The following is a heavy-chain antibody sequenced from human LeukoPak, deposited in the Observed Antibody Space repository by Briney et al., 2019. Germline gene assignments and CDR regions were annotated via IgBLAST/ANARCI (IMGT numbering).Heavy chain of an antibody. V-gene: IGHV3-23*01. CDR3: AKDATSGNSVWDYFGK. J-gene: IGHJ4*02. D-gene: IGHD1-7*01. Sequence: GGSLRFSCVASGFTFNICAMSWVRQAPGKGLEWVASVGSPGETFYADSVRGRFTVSRDNSQDTLYLQMSSLRVEDTAVYYCAKDATSGNSVWDYFGKWGQGTLVTVSS. CDR1: GFTFNICA. CDR2: VGSPGET.